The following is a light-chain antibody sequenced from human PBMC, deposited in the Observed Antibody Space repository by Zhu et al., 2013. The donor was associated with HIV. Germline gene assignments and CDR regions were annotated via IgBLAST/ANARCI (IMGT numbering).Light chain of an antibody. V-gene: IGKV3-20*01. J-gene: IGKJ1*01. CDR3: QQYGSSPGWT. Sequence: EIVLTQSPGTLSLSPGERATLSCRASQSVSSSYLAWYQQKPGQAPRLLIYGASSRATGIPDRFSGSGSGTDFTLTISRLEPEDFAVYYCQQYGSSPGWTFGLRGPRWKSN. CDR1: QSVSSSY. CDR2: GAS.